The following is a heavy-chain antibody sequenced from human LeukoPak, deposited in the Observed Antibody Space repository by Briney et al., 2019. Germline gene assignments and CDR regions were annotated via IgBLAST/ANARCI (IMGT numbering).Heavy chain of an antibody. D-gene: IGHD6-6*01. V-gene: IGHV4-34*01. CDR2: INHSGST. CDR3: ARGGRSWTYSSSSPRHFDY. J-gene: IGHJ4*02. Sequence: SETLSLTCAVYGGSFSGYYWSWIRQPPGKGLEWIGEINHSGSTNYNPSLKSQVTISVDTSKNQFSLKLSSVTAADTAVYYCARGGRSWTYSSSSPRHFDYWGQGTLVTVSS. CDR1: GGSFSGYY.